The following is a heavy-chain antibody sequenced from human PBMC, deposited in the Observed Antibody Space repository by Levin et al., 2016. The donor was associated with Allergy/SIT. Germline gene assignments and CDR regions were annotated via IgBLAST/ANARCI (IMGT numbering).Heavy chain of an antibody. CDR1: GFTFTRYW. D-gene: IGHD2-8*01. J-gene: IGHJ4*02. CDR3: ARDPVNGVLGFDY. CDR2: INPSGSDK. V-gene: IGHV3-7*04. Sequence: GESLKISCAASGFTFTRYWMNWVRQAPGKGLEWVANINPSGSDKYYVASVKGRFTISRDNAKNSLSLQMNSLRAEDTAMYYCARDPVNGVLGFDYWGQGALVTVSS.